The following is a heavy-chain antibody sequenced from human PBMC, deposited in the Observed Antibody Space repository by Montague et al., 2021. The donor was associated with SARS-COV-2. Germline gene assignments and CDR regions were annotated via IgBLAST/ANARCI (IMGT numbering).Heavy chain of an antibody. CDR3: ARSYYDILTNYYDAFDI. V-gene: IGHV2-70*04. CDR1: GFSLSTSGMR. D-gene: IGHD3-9*01. J-gene: IGHJ3*02. Sequence: PALVNPTQTLTLTCTLSGFSLSTSGMRASWIRQPPGKALEWLARIDWXDDKFYSTSLKTRLTISKDTSKNQVVLTMTNMDPEDTATYYCARSYYDILTNYYDAFDIWGQGTMVTVSS. CDR2: IDWXDDK.